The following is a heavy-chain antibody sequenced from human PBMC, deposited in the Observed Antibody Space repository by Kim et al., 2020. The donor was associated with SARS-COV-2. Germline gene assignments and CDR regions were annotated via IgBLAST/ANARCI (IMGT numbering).Heavy chain of an antibody. Sequence: GGSLRLSCAASGFTFSSYGMHWVRQAPGKGLEWVAVISYDGSNKYYADSVKGRFTISRDNSKNTLYLQMNSLRAEDTAVYYCAKDQGSGYCSSTSCYDLAGYYYYGMDVWGQGTTVTVSS. V-gene: IGHV3-30*18. CDR1: GFTFSSYG. CDR2: ISYDGSNK. D-gene: IGHD2-2*01. CDR3: AKDQGSGYCSSTSCYDLAGYYYYGMDV. J-gene: IGHJ6*02.